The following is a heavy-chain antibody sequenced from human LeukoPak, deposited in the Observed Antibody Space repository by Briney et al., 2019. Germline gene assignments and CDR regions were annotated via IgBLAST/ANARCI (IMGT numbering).Heavy chain of an antibody. CDR1: GDSISYGGFH. CDR3: ARARGFGVIMDF. V-gene: IGHV4-31*03. Sequence: SQTLSLTCTVSGDSISYGGFHWSWLRQHPGKGLEWMANIYYVGTTYYNPSLKSRLTISMDTSKDQFSLNLDSVTAADTAVYYCARARGFGVIMDFWGQGILVTVSS. CDR2: IYYVGTT. J-gene: IGHJ4*02. D-gene: IGHD3-3*01.